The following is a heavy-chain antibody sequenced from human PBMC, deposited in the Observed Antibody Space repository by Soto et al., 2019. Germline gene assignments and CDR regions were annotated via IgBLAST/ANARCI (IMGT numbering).Heavy chain of an antibody. CDR3: TRVSYDFWSGYIHDY. J-gene: IGHJ4*02. CDR1: GFTFGDYA. Sequence: GGSLRLSCTASGFTFGDYAMSWFRQAPGKGLEWVGFIRSKAYGGTTEYAASVKGRFTISRDDSKSIAYLQMNSLKTEDTAVYYCTRVSYDFWSGYIHDYWGQGTLVTVSS. D-gene: IGHD3-3*01. CDR2: IRSKAYGGTT. V-gene: IGHV3-49*03.